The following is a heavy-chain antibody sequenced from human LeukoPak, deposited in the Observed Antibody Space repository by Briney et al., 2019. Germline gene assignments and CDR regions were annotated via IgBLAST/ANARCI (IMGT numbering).Heavy chain of an antibody. D-gene: IGHD3-22*01. CDR3: ARGGYYYDSSGYYEY. CDR2: IKQDGSEK. Sequence: GGSLRLSCAASGFIFSSYWMSWVRQAPGKGLEWVANIKQDGSEKYYVDSVKGRFTISRDNAKNSLYLQMNSLRAEDTAVYYCARGGYYYDSSGYYEYWGQGTLVTVSS. J-gene: IGHJ4*02. V-gene: IGHV3-7*01. CDR1: GFIFSSYW.